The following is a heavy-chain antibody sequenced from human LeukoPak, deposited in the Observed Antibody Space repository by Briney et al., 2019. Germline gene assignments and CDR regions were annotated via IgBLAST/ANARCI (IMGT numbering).Heavy chain of an antibody. J-gene: IGHJ4*02. CDR2: IYGGGNT. CDR3: ARDRRNYYDSSGYYDY. D-gene: IGHD3-22*01. V-gene: IGHV3-53*01. CDR1: GFTVSSNY. Sequence: GGSLRLSCAASGFTVSSNYMSWVRQAPGKGLEWVSVIYGGGNTYYADSVKGRFTISRDNSKNTLYLQMNSLRAEGTAVYYCARDRRNYYDSSGYYDYWGQGTLVTVSS.